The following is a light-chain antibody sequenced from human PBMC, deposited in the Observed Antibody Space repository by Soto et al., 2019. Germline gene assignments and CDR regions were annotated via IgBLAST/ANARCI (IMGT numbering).Light chain of an antibody. V-gene: IGLV1-47*01. CDR3: SSYAGSNNFVV. CDR1: SSNIGSNY. Sequence: QSVLTQPPSASGTPGQRVTISCSGSSSNIGSNYVYWYQQLPGTAPKLLIYRNNQRPSGVPDRFSGSKSGTSASLAISGLRSEDEADYYCSSYAGSNNFVVFGGGTKLPS. J-gene: IGLJ2*01. CDR2: RNN.